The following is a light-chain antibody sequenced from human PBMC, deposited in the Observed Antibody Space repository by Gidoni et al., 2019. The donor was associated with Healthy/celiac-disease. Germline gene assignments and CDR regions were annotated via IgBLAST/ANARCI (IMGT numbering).Light chain of an antibody. V-gene: IGKV1-39*01. CDR3: QQSYSTPDT. J-gene: IGKJ5*01. CDR1: KSISSY. Sequence: DIQLTQSPSSLSASVGDRVTITCRASKSISSYLNWYQQKPGKAPKLLIYAASSLQSGVPSRFSGSGSGTDFTLTISSLQPEDFATYYCQQSYSTPDTFXQXTRLEIK. CDR2: AAS.